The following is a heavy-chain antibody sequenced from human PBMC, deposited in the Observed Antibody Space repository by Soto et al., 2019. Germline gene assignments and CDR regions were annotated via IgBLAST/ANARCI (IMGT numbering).Heavy chain of an antibody. CDR3: AKPPVGNYDYIWGSCSKFCPSYFDY. CDR2: ISGSGGST. D-gene: IGHD3-16*01. J-gene: IGHJ4*02. Sequence: PGGSLRLSCAASGFTFSSYAMSWVRQAPGKGLEWVSAISGSGGSTYYADSVKGRFTISRDNSKNTLYLQMNSLRAEDTAVYYCAKPPVGNYDYIWGSCSKFCPSYFDYWGQGTLVTVSS. CDR1: GFTFSSYA. V-gene: IGHV3-23*01.